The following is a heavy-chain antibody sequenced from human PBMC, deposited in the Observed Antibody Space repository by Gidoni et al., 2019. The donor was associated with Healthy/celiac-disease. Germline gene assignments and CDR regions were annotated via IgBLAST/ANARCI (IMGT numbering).Heavy chain of an antibody. CDR3: ARLGKVGAHPLGYY. CDR2: IYYSGST. V-gene: IGHV4-39*01. Sequence: QLQLQESGPGLVKPSETLSLTCTVSGGPISSSSYYWGWIRQPPGKGLEWIGSIYYSGSTYYNPSLKSRVTISVDTSKNQFSLKLSSVTAADTAVYYCARLGKVGAHPLGYYWGQGTLVTVSS. D-gene: IGHD1-26*01. CDR1: GGPISSSSYY. J-gene: IGHJ4*02.